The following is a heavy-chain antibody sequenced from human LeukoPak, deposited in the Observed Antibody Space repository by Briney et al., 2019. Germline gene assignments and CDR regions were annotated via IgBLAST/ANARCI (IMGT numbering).Heavy chain of an antibody. J-gene: IGHJ4*02. Sequence: PGGSLRLSCAASGFTFSSYAMHWVRQAPGKGLEWVAVISYDGSNKYYADSVKGRFTISRDNSKNTLYLQMNSLRAEDTAVYYCARDSLALDYYDSSGNFDYWGQGTLVTVSS. CDR3: ARDSLALDYYDSSGNFDY. D-gene: IGHD3-22*01. V-gene: IGHV3-30-3*01. CDR2: ISYDGSNK. CDR1: GFTFSSYA.